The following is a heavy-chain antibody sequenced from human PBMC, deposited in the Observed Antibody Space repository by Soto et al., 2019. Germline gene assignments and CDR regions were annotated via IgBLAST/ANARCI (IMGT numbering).Heavy chain of an antibody. CDR1: GYTFTSCY. Sequence: GASVEVSCKESGYTFTSCYRHWVRQATRQGLEWMGIINPSGGSTSYAQKFQGRVTMTRDTSTSTVYMELSSLRSEDTAVYYCARGGGYCSSTSCPHDAFDIWGQGTMVTVSS. CDR2: INPSGGST. D-gene: IGHD2-2*01. V-gene: IGHV1-46*03. CDR3: ARGGGYCSSTSCPHDAFDI. J-gene: IGHJ3*02.